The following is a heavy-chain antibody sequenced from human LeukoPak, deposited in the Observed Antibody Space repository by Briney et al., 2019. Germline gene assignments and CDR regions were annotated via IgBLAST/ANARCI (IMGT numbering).Heavy chain of an antibody. J-gene: IGHJ1*01. CDR2: ISSSANTI. Sequence: GVSLRLSCAASGFTFSDYYMSWIRQAPGKGLEWVSYISSSANTIYYADSVEGRFTASRDNAKNSLYLHMDSLRAEDTAVYFCARGPFIPAAIPAFFQHWGQGTLVTVSS. CDR1: GFTFSDYY. V-gene: IGHV3-11*01. CDR3: ARGPFIPAAIPAFFQH. D-gene: IGHD2-2*01.